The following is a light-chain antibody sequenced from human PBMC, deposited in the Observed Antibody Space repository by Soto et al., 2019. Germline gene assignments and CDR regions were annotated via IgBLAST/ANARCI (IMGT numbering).Light chain of an antibody. CDR1: QIISSW. V-gene: IGKV1-5*01. J-gene: IGKJ1*01. CDR3: QHYNSSWT. Sequence: DIQLTQSPSTLSASVGDRVTITCRASQIISSWLAWYQQKPGKAPKLLIYDVSSLESGVPSRFSGSGSGTEFTLTITSLQPDDFATYYCQHYNSSWTFGQGTKVDIK. CDR2: DVS.